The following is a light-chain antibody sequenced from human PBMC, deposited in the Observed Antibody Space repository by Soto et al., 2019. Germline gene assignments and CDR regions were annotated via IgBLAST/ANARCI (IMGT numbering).Light chain of an antibody. V-gene: IGLV2-14*01. CDR2: EVI. J-gene: IGLJ3*02. Sequence: QSALTQPASVSGSPGQSITISCTGTSSDVGGYNYVAWYQQHPGKSPKLLIYEVINRPSGVSNRFSGSKSGNTASLTISGLQAEDEADYYCNSFTSVNTWVFGGGIKLTVL. CDR3: NSFTSVNTWV. CDR1: SSDVGGYNY.